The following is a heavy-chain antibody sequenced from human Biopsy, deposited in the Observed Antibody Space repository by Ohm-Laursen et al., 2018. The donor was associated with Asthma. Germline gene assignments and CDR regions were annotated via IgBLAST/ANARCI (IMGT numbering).Heavy chain of an antibody. Sequence: TLSLTCTVSGASITSSAYYWGWIRQPPGQGLEWIGSMYYGKTTYYSPSQKSRVTISVDTSKNDFSLILSCVTAADTAVYYCARHDHRWDTYADFWGQGTLVTVSS. J-gene: IGHJ4*02. D-gene: IGHD2-2*01. CDR3: ARHDHRWDTYADF. CDR1: GASITSSAYY. V-gene: IGHV4-39*01. CDR2: MYYGKTT.